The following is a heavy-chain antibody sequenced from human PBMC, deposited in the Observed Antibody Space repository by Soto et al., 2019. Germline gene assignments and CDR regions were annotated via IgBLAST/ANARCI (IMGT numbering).Heavy chain of an antibody. CDR3: AKDSQMAVSGLDAFDI. V-gene: IGHV3-9*01. CDR1: GFTFDDYA. CDR2: ISWNSGSI. D-gene: IGHD6-19*01. J-gene: IGHJ3*02. Sequence: GGSLRLSCAASGFTFDDYAMHWVRQAPGKGLEWVSGISWNSGSIGYADSVKGRFTISRDNAKNSLYLQMNSLRAEDTALYYCAKDSQMAVSGLDAFDIWGQGTMVTVSS.